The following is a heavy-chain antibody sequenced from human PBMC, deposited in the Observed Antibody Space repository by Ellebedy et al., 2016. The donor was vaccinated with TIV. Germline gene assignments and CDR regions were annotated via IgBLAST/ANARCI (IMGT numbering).Heavy chain of an antibody. CDR3: ARDFPDQADSSGWLGDY. CDR2: ISPYNGNT. Sequence: AASVKVSCKASGYTFTSYGISWVRQAPGQGLEWMGWISPYNGNTNYAQKLQGRVTMTTDTSTSTAYMELRSLRSDDTAVYYCARDFPDQADSSGWLGDYWGQGTLVTVSS. V-gene: IGHV1-18*01. CDR1: GYTFTSYG. J-gene: IGHJ4*02. D-gene: IGHD6-19*01.